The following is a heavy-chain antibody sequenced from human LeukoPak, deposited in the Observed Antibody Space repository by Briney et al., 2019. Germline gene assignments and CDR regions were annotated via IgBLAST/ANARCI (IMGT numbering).Heavy chain of an antibody. CDR2: IYYSGTT. Sequence: SETLSLTCTVSGGSISGLYWSWIRQPPGKGLEWIGFIYYSGTTYYNPSLKSRVTIVIDTSSNQFSLRVRSVTAADTAVYYCARRRSSYFDYWGQGTLVTVSS. V-gene: IGHV4-59*08. J-gene: IGHJ4*02. CDR3: ARRRSSYFDY. CDR1: GGSISGLY.